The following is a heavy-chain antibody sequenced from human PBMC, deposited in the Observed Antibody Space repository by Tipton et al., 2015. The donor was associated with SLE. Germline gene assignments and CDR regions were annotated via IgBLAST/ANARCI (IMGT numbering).Heavy chain of an antibody. CDR3: TRGRPGIAVAGTDY. V-gene: IGHV3-49*04. J-gene: IGHJ4*02. D-gene: IGHD6-19*01. CDR1: GFTFGDYA. Sequence: SLRLSCTASGFTFGDYAMSWVRQAPGNGLELVGFIRSKAYGGTTEYAASVKGRFTISRDDSKSIAYLQMNSMKTEDTAVYYCTRGRPGIAVAGTDYWGQGTLVTVSS. CDR2: IRSKAYGGTT.